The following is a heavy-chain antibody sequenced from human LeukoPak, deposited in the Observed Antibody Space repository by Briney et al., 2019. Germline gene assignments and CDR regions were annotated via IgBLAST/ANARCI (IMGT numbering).Heavy chain of an antibody. V-gene: IGHV4-38-2*02. CDR1: GYSISSGYY. CDR3: ARDLDVYGGNEQNWFDP. Sequence: SETLSLTCTVSGYSISSGYYWGWIRQPPGKGLEWIGSIYHSGSTYYNPSLKSRVTISVDTSKNQFSLKLSSVTAADTAVYYCARDLDVYGGNEQNWFDPWGQGTLVTVSS. CDR2: IYHSGST. D-gene: IGHD4-23*01. J-gene: IGHJ5*02.